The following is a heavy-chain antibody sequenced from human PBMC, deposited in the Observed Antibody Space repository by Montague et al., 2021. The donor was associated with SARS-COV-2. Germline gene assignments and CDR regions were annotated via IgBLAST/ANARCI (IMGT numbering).Heavy chain of an antibody. J-gene: IGHJ4*02. CDR1: GFTVSSYA. CDR3: AKDPHYDFWSGYYFDY. Sequence: SLRLSCAASGFTVSSYALSWVRQAPGKGLEWVSAISGSVGSPYYSYSXXVLLTISRDNSKNTLYLQMNSLRAEDTAVYYCAKDPHYDFWSGYYFDYWGQGTLVTVSS. CDR2: ISGSVGSP. D-gene: IGHD3-3*01. V-gene: IGHV3-23*01.